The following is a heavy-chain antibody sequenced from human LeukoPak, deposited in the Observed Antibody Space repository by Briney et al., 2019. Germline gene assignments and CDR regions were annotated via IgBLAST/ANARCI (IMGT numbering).Heavy chain of an antibody. CDR3: VRANSSGWSFDP. V-gene: IGHV3-7*01. Sequence: GGSLRLSCGASGFTFSNDWMSWVRQAPGKGLEWVANINQDGSTRYYVDSVKGRFTISRDNAKNSLYLQMNSLSVEDRAVYYCVRANSSGWSFDPWGQGILVTVSS. CDR1: GFTFSNDW. D-gene: IGHD6-19*01. CDR2: INQDGSTR. J-gene: IGHJ5*02.